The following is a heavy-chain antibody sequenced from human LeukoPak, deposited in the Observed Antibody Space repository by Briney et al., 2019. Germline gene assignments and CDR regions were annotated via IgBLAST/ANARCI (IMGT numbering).Heavy chain of an antibody. V-gene: IGHV4-4*02. J-gene: IGHJ4*02. CDR1: GGSISSSNW. Sequence: PSETLSLTCAVSGGSISSSNWWSWVRQPPGKGLEWIGEIYHSGSTNYNPSLKSRVTISVDTSKNQFSLKLSSVTAADTAVYYCARGHYYDSSGLDYWGQGTLVTVSS. CDR3: ARGHYYDSSGLDY. D-gene: IGHD3-22*01. CDR2: IYHSGST.